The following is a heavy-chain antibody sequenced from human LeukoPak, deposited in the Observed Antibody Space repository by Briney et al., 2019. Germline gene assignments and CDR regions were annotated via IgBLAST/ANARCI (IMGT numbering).Heavy chain of an antibody. Sequence: TGGSLRLSCAASGFTFNSYGMHWVRQGPGKGLEWVSYISSSGSTIYYADSVKGRFTISRDNAKNSLYLQMNSLRAEDTAVYYCARYGSGFSYYYYMDVWGKGTTVTVSS. CDR1: GFTFNSYG. D-gene: IGHD6-19*01. J-gene: IGHJ6*03. CDR2: ISSSGSTI. V-gene: IGHV3-48*04. CDR3: ARYGSGFSYYYYMDV.